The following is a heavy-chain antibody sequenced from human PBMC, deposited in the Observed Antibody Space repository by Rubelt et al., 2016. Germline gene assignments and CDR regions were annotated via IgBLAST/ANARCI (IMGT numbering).Heavy chain of an antibody. CDR1: GYTFTSYG. CDR2: SSAYNGNT. Sequence: QVQLVQSGAEVKKPGASVKVSCKASGYTFTSYGISWVRQAPGQGLEGMGWSSAYNGNTNYAQKLQGRGTMTPATPTSTAYMERRSLRSDDTAVYYCASDADYYDSSGYYPYWGQGTLVTVSS. D-gene: IGHD3-22*01. V-gene: IGHV1-18*01. CDR3: ASDADYYDSSGYYPY. J-gene: IGHJ4*02.